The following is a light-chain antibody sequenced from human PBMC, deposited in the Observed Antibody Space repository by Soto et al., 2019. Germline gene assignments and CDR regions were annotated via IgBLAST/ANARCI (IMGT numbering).Light chain of an antibody. J-gene: IGKJ2*01. CDR2: DAS. Sequence: EIVLTQSQATLSLSPGERATLACRASQSVSRYLAWYQQKLGQAPRLLIHDASNRATGIPARFSGTGSGTDFTLTISIPEPAALAVYYYQQSSNSPYTFGQATKLDIK. V-gene: IGKV3-11*01. CDR1: QSVSRY. CDR3: QQSSNSPYT.